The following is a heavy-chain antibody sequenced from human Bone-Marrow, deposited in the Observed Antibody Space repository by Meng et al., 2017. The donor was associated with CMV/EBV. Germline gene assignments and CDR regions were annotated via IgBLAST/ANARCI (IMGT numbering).Heavy chain of an antibody. J-gene: IGHJ4*02. CDR3: AKEAACSGGSCYTAYFDY. D-gene: IGHD2-15*01. Sequence: GESLKISCAASGFTFSSYSMNWVRQAPGKGLEWVSSISSSSSYIYYADSVKGRFTISRDNAKNSLYLQMNSLRAEDTAVYYCAKEAACSGGSCYTAYFDYWGQGTLVTVSS. CDR1: GFTFSSYS. V-gene: IGHV3-21*01. CDR2: ISSSSSYI.